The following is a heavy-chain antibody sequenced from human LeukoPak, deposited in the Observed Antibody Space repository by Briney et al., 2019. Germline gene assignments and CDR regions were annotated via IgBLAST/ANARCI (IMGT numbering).Heavy chain of an antibody. CDR3: ALDFDY. Sequence: PSQTLSLTCTVSGGPISSGSYYWSWIRQPAGKGLEWIGRIYTSGSTNYNPSLKSRVTISVDTSKNQFSLKLSSVTAADTAVYYCALDFDYWGQGTLVTVSS. CDR1: GGPISSGSYY. CDR2: IYTSGST. J-gene: IGHJ4*02. V-gene: IGHV4-61*02.